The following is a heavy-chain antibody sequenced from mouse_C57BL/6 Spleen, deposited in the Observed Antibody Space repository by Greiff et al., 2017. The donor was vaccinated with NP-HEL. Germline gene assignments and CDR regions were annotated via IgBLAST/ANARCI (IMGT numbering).Heavy chain of an antibody. J-gene: IGHJ2*01. CDR3: ARGIGGSNFDY. CDR1: GYAFSSSW. Sequence: VQLQESGPELVKPGASVKISCKASGYAFSSSWMNWVKQRPGKGLEWIGRIYPGDGDTNYNGKFKGKATLTADKSSSTAYMQLSSLTSEDSAVYFCARGIGGSNFDYWGQGTTLTVSS. CDR2: IYPGDGDT. V-gene: IGHV1-82*01. D-gene: IGHD1-1*02.